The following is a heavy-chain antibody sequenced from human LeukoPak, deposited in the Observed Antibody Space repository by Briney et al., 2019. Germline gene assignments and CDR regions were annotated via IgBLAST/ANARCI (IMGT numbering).Heavy chain of an antibody. J-gene: IGHJ5*02. D-gene: IGHD6-13*01. CDR3: ARPPDIAAAWYDL. CDR2: FENSGST. V-gene: IGHV4-39*01. Sequence: PSQTLSPTCTASSASLSSSSYNCGWIRQPPGKGLEWIESFENSGSTYYHPSLKSRVTISVDTSKDQFSLKLTSVTAADTAVYYCARPPDIAAAWYDLWGWGTLITVTA. CDR1: SASLSSSSYN.